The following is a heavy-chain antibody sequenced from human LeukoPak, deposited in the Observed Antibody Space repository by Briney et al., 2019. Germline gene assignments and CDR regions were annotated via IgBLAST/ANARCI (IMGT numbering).Heavy chain of an antibody. D-gene: IGHD3-22*01. J-gene: IGHJ4*02. CDR1: GGSFSGYY. Sequence: SETLSLTCAVYGGSFSGYYWSWIRQPPGKGLEWIGEINHSGSTNYDPSLKSRVTISVDTSKNQFSLNLSSVTAADTAVYYCARVADDSSGYYYGPFDYWGQGTLVTVSS. V-gene: IGHV4-34*01. CDR3: ARVADDSSGYYYGPFDY. CDR2: INHSGST.